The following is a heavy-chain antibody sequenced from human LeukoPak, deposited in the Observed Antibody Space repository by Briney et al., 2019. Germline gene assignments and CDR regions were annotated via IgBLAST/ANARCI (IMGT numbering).Heavy chain of an antibody. CDR1: GYTFTGYY. V-gene: IGHV1-2*02. J-gene: IGHJ4*02. CDR3: ARASGYSSGCPDY. Sequence: ASVKVSCKASGYTFTGYYMHWVRQAPGQGLEWMGWINPNSGGTNYAQKFQGRVTMTRDTSISTAYMELSRLRSGDTAVYYCARASGYSSGCPDYWGQGTLVTVSS. CDR2: INPNSGGT. D-gene: IGHD6-19*01.